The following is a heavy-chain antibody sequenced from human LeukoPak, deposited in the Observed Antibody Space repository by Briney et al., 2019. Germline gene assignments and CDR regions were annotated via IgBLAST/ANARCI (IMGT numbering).Heavy chain of an antibody. CDR1: GGSISSRSPY. J-gene: IGHJ4*02. Sequence: SETLSLTCAVSGGSISSRSPYWGWIRQPPGKGLEWIASISYSGITYYNPSLKSRVTISVDTSKNQFSLRLSSVTAADTAVYYCASRDSSVSSFDYGGQGTLVTVSS. V-gene: IGHV4-39*01. D-gene: IGHD3-22*01. CDR3: ASRDSSVSSFDY. CDR2: ISYSGIT.